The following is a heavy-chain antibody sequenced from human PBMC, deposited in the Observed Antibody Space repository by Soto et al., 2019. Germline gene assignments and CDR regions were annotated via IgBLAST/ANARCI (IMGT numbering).Heavy chain of an antibody. J-gene: IGHJ4*02. CDR1: GFIFSSYG. CDR2: IWYDGSNK. CDR3: MRYNDDSIS. Sequence: QVQLVESGGGVVQPGRSLRLSCAASGFIFSSYGMHWVRQAPGKGLEWVAVIWYDGSNKYYADSVKGRFTISRDNSNNPLYLQMNSLRAEDTAVYYCMRYNDDSISWGQGTLVTVSS. D-gene: IGHD3-16*01. V-gene: IGHV3-33*01.